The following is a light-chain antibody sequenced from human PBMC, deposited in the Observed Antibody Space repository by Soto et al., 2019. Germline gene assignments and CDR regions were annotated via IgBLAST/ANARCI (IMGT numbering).Light chain of an antibody. Sequence: ETVMTQSPATLSVSPGERATLSCRASQSVGTNLAWYQQKRGQPPRLLIFGAYARVADIPARFSGSGSGTEFTLTISSLQSEDFAIYYCQQYKSWPPITFGQGTRLEIK. CDR1: QSVGTN. V-gene: IGKV3-15*01. CDR3: QQYKSWPPIT. CDR2: GAY. J-gene: IGKJ5*01.